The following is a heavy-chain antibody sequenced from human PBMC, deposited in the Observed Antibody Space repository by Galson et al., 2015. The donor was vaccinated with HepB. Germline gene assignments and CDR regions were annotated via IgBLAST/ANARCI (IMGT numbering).Heavy chain of an antibody. J-gene: IGHJ4*02. Sequence: SVKVSCKASGYTFTGYYMHWVRQAPGQGLEWMGRINPNSGGTNYAQKFQGRVTMARDTSISTAYMELSRLRSDDTAVYYCARDQELLNLFDYWGQGTLVTVSS. D-gene: IGHD1-26*01. CDR3: ARDQELLNLFDY. CDR1: GYTFTGYY. CDR2: INPNSGGT. V-gene: IGHV1-2*06.